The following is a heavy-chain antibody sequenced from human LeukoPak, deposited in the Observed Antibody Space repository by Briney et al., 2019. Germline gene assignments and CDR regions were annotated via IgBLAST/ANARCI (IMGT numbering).Heavy chain of an antibody. CDR1: GGTFSSYA. CDR2: IIPIFGTA. Sequence: GASVKVSCKASGGTFSSYAISWVRQAPGQGLEWMGGIIPIFGTANYAQKFQGRVTITADESTSTAYMELSSLRSEDTAVYYCAGDLRVIYSSSSPAFDIWGQGTMVTVSS. D-gene: IGHD6-13*01. J-gene: IGHJ3*02. CDR3: AGDLRVIYSSSSPAFDI. V-gene: IGHV1-69*13.